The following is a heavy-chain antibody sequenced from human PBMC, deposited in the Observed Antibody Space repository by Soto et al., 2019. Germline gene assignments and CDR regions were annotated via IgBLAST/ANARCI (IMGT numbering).Heavy chain of an antibody. CDR1: GFTFSSYG. D-gene: IGHD6-13*01. J-gene: IGHJ6*02. CDR3: AKGGASSSWTRHYYYGMDV. Sequence: QVQLVESGGGVVQPGRSLRLSCAASGFTFSSYGMHWVRQAPGKGLEWVAVISYDGSNKYYADSVKGRFTISRDNSKNTLYLQMNSLRAEDTAVYYCAKGGASSSWTRHYYYGMDVWGQGTTVTVSS. CDR2: ISYDGSNK. V-gene: IGHV3-30*18.